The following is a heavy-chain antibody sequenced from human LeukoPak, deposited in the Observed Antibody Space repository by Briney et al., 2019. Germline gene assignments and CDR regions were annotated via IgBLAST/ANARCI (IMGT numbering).Heavy chain of an antibody. J-gene: IGHJ6*02. CDR3: AREIVEMATFHYYYGMDV. Sequence: GGSLRLSCAASGFTVSSNYMSWVRQAPGKGLEWVSVIYSGGSTYYADSVKGRFTISRDNSKNTLYLQMNSLRAEDTAVYYCAREIVEMATFHYYYGMDVWGQGTTVTVSS. CDR2: IYSGGST. D-gene: IGHD5-24*01. CDR1: GFTVSSNY. V-gene: IGHV3-66*02.